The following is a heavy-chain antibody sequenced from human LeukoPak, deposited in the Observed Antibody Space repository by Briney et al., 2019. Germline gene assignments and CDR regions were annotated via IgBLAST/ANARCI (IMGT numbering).Heavy chain of an antibody. D-gene: IGHD3-3*01. CDR1: GASVGSSAYS. CDR2: IYYSGST. V-gene: IGHV4-39*01. Sequence: SETLSLTCTVSGASVGSSAYSWGWIRQPPGKGLEWIGTIYYSGSTYYSPSLKSRVTISLDTSTNQFSLNLGSVTAADTAVYFCASRDNALEWSGESEGTTDYWGQGILVTVSS. CDR3: ASRDNALEWSGESEGTTDY. J-gene: IGHJ4*02.